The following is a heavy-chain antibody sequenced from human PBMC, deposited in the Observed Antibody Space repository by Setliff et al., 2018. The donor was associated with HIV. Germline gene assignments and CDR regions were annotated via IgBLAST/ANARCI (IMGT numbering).Heavy chain of an antibody. CDR3: ARATGAADL. Sequence: ASVKVSCKVSGYTLTEVSRHWVRQAPGKGLEWMGGIDPEDGEIIYAQKFQGRLTMTEDTFRDTAYMELSSLRSDDTAVYYCARATGAADLWGQGTKVTVSS. CDR1: GYTLTEVS. CDR2: IDPEDGEI. V-gene: IGHV1-24*01. D-gene: IGHD6-13*01. J-gene: IGHJ5*02.